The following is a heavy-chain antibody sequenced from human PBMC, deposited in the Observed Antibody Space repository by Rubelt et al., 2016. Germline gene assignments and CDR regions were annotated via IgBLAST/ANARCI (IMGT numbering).Heavy chain of an antibody. D-gene: IGHD4-11*01. V-gene: IGHV1-24*01. CDR2: FDPEDGET. CDR1: GYTLTELS. CDR3: ARSYSNYQDGYYYYYGMDV. J-gene: IGHJ6*02. Sequence: QVQLVQSGAEVKKPGASVKVSCKVSGYTLTELSMHWVRQAPGKGLEWMGGFDPEDGETIYAQKFQGRVTMHEETSTDTAYMELSSLRAEDTAVYYCARSYSNYQDGYYYYYGMDVWGQGTTVTVSS.